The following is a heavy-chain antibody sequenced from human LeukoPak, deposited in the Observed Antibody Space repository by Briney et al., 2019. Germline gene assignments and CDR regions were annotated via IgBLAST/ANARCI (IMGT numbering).Heavy chain of an antibody. J-gene: IGHJ5*02. Sequence: PGGSLRLSCAASGFTFSIYSMNWVRQAPGKGLEWVSSISSSSSYIYYADSVKGRFTISRDNAKNSLYLQMNSLRAEDTAVYYCARGPAGLCSGGSCYRWFDPWGQGTLVTVSS. CDR2: ISSSSSYI. D-gene: IGHD2-15*01. V-gene: IGHV3-21*01. CDR3: ARGPAGLCSGGSCYRWFDP. CDR1: GFTFSIYS.